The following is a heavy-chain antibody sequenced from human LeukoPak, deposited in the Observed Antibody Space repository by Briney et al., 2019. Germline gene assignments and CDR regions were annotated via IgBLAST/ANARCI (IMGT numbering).Heavy chain of an antibody. D-gene: IGHD6-13*01. CDR2: IIPILGIA. V-gene: IGHV1-69*04. CDR3: ARESPRRAAADSPLDY. Sequence: ASVKVSCKASGGTFSSYAISWVRQAPGQGLEWMGRIIPILGIANYAQKFQGRVTITADKSTSTAYMELSSLRSEDTAVYYCARESPRRAAADSPLDYWGQGTLVTVSS. J-gene: IGHJ4*02. CDR1: GGTFSSYA.